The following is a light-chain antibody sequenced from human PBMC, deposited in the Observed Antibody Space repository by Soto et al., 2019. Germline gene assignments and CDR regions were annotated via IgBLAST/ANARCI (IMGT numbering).Light chain of an antibody. CDR2: LGS. CDR1: QSLLHSNGYNY. V-gene: IGKV2-28*01. J-gene: IGKJ1*01. Sequence: DIVMTQSPLSLPVTSGEPASISFRSSQSLLHSNGYNYLDWYRQKPGQSPQLLIYLGSNRASGVPDRFSGSGSGTDFTLKISRVEAEDVGVYYCMQPLQSWTFGQGTKVDI. CDR3: MQPLQSWT.